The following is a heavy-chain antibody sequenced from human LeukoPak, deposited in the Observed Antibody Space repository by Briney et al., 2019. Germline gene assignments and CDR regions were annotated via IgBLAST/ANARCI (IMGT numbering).Heavy chain of an antibody. CDR2: ARNKANSYTT. D-gene: IGHD5-12*01. J-gene: IGHJ3*02. V-gene: IGHV3-72*01. CDR3: ARDGATSHDAYDI. CDR1: GFTFTDYY. Sequence: GGSLRLSCAASGFTFTDYYIGRGRQAPGKGLEWVGRARNKANSYTTEYAASVKGRFTFSRDDSKNSVYLQMNSLKTEDTAVYYCARDGATSHDAYDIWGQGTMVTVSS.